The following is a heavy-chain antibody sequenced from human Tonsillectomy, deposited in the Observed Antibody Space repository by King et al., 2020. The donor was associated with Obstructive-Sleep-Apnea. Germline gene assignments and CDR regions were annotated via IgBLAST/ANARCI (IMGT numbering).Heavy chain of an antibody. J-gene: IGHJ4*02. D-gene: IGHD1-26*01. CDR1: GFTFSSFA. Sequence: VQLVESGGGVVQPGRSLRLSCAASGFTFSSFAGHWARQAPGKGLELVAVISHDGSNKFYADSVKGRFTISRDNSKNTLYLQMNSLRAEDTAVYYCARGSLVGTATSGLFDYWGQGTRVTVPS. CDR2: ISHDGSNK. CDR3: ARGSLVGTATSGLFDY. V-gene: IGHV3-30*04.